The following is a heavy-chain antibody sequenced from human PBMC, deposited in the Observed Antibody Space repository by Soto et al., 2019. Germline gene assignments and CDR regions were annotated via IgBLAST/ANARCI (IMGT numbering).Heavy chain of an antibody. J-gene: IGHJ4*02. V-gene: IGHV3-30-3*01. D-gene: IGHD2-15*01. CDR2: ISYDGSNK. CDR1: EFTFSSYA. CDR3: ARDRPLCSGGSCYSPWTLGY. Sequence: GGSLRLSCAPSEFTFSSYAMHWVRQAPGKGLEWVAVISYDGSNKYYADSVKGRFTISRDNSKNTLYLQMNSLRAEDTAVYYCARDRPLCSGGSCYSPWTLGYWGQGTLVTVSS.